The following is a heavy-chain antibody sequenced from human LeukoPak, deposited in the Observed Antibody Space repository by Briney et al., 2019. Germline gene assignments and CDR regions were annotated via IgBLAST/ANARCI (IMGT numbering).Heavy chain of an antibody. V-gene: IGHV3-23*01. CDR2: ISGSGSST. Sequence: GGSLRLSCAASGITFSSHAMSWVRQAPGKGLEWVSEISGSGSSTYYADSVKGRFTISRDNSKNTLYLQMNSLRAEDTALYYCAKHNSSSPSFDYWGQGTLVTVSS. D-gene: IGHD6-6*01. CDR1: GITFSSHA. CDR3: AKHNSSSPSFDY. J-gene: IGHJ4*02.